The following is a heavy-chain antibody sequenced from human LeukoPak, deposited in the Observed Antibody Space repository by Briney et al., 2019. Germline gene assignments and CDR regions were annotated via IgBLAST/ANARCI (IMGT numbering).Heavy chain of an antibody. CDR1: GYTFTSYG. CDR2: INASGGST. Sequence: ASVKVSCKASGYTFTSYGISWVRQAPGQGLEWMGIINASGGSTTYAQKFPGRVTMTRDTSTRTVYTELSSLRSEDTAVYYCARAGGIYFDYWGQGTLVTVSS. V-gene: IGHV1-46*01. D-gene: IGHD3-16*01. J-gene: IGHJ4*02. CDR3: ARAGGIYFDY.